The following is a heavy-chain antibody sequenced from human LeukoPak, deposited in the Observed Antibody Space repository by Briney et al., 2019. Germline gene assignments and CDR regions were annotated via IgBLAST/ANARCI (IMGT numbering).Heavy chain of an antibody. D-gene: IGHD7-27*01. Sequence: PGGSLRLSCAASGFTFSGSAMHWVRQASGKGLEWVGCIRSKAISYATAYAASVKGRFTISRDDSKNTAYLQMNSLKTEDTAVYYCTRSGTGGDYWGQGTLVTVSS. V-gene: IGHV3-73*01. CDR3: TRSGTGGDY. J-gene: IGHJ4*02. CDR1: GFTFSGSA. CDR2: IRSKAISYAT.